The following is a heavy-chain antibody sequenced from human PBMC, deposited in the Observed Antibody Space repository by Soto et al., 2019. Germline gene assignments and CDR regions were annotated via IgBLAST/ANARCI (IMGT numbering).Heavy chain of an antibody. J-gene: IGHJ6*02. Sequence: QVQLVESGGGVVQPRGSLRLSCAASGFIFRDHGMHWVRQAPGKGLEWVAVIWYDGSNKYYADSVKGRFTISRDNSKNTLYLQMDRLRAADTAVYYCARPPETTLTRPRGGMDVWGQGTTVTVSS. D-gene: IGHD4-17*01. CDR1: GFIFRDHG. CDR3: ARPPETTLTRPRGGMDV. V-gene: IGHV3-33*01. CDR2: IWYDGSNK.